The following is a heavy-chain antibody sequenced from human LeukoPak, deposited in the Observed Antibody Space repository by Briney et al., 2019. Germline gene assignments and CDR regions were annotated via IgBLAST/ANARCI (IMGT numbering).Heavy chain of an antibody. CDR2: IWYDGSNK. CDR1: GFTFSRNA. V-gene: IGHV3-33*01. D-gene: IGHD5-18*01. CDR3: VSRDGYSYGLDY. J-gene: IGHJ4*02. Sequence: PGGSLRLSCAASGFTFSRNAMHWVRQAPGKGLEWVTVIWYDGSNKYYADSVKGRLTISRDNSKNTLYLQMNSLRVEDTAVYYCVSRDGYSYGLDYWGQGTPVTVSS.